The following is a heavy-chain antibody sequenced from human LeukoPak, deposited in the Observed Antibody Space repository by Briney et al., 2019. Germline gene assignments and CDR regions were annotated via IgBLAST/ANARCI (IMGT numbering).Heavy chain of an antibody. D-gene: IGHD3-22*01. CDR1: GYTFTGYG. J-gene: IGHJ4*02. Sequence: ASVKVSCKASGYTFTGYGISWVRQAPGQGLEWMGWISAYNGNTNYAQKLQGRVTMTTDTSTSTAYMELSRLRSDDTAVYYCARVLARDYYDSSGYYFDYWGQGTLVTVSS. V-gene: IGHV1-18*01. CDR2: ISAYNGNT. CDR3: ARVLARDYYDSSGYYFDY.